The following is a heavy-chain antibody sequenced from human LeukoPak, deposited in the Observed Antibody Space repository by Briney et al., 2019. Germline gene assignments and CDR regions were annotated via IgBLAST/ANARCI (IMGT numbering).Heavy chain of an antibody. CDR1: GYTFTSYG. CDR3: ARDWSEWLLHGEAFDY. CDR2: ISAYYGNT. J-gene: IGHJ4*02. D-gene: IGHD3-22*01. V-gene: IGHV1-18*01. Sequence: ASVKVSCKASGYTFTSYGISWVRQAPGQGLEWMGWISAYYGNTNYAQKLQGRVTMTTDTSTSTAYMELRSLRSDDTAVYYCARDWSEWLLHGEAFDYWGQGTLVTVSS.